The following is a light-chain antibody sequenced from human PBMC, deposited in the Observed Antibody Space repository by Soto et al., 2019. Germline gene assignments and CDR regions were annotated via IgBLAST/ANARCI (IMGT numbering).Light chain of an antibody. J-gene: IGKJ5*01. Sequence: DIQMTQSPSTLSTSVVDTVTITCRASQSISRWLAWYQQKPGKAPKILISDASILENGVPSRFSGTGSGTEFTLTISNLQPDDFATYFCQQYNSFSLITFGQGTRLEIK. CDR2: DAS. CDR3: QQYNSFSLIT. V-gene: IGKV1-5*01. CDR1: QSISRW.